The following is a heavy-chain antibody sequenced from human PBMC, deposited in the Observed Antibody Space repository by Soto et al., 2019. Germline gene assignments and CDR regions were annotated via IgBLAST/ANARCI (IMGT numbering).Heavy chain of an antibody. Sequence: SETLSLTCTVSGGSISSGGYYWSWIRQHPGKGLEWIGYIYYSGSTYYNPSLKSRVTISVDTSKNQFSLKLSSVTAADTAVYYCARVLRLYGSGSYSYYYGMDVWGQGTTVTVSS. CDR2: IYYSGST. V-gene: IGHV4-31*03. CDR3: ARVLRLYGSGSYSYYYGMDV. D-gene: IGHD3-10*01. J-gene: IGHJ6*02. CDR1: GGSISSGGYY.